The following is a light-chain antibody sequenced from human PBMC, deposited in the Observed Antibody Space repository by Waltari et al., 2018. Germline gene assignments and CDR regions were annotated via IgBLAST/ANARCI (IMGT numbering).Light chain of an antibody. V-gene: IGLV1-44*01. CDR1: SSNIGSNT. CDR2: INN. Sequence: QSVLTQPPSASGTPGQRVTISCSGSSSNIGSNTVNWYQQPPGTAPKLLIYINNQRPSGVQYRFTGSKSGTSASLAISGRQSEDEADYYCAAWDDSLNGHVVFGGGTKLTVL. CDR3: AAWDDSLNGHVV. J-gene: IGLJ2*01.